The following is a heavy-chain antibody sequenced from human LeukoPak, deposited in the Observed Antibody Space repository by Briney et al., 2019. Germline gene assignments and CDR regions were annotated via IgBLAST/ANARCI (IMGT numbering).Heavy chain of an antibody. Sequence: SETLSLTCTVSGGSISNYDWSWIRQFPGKGLEWTGYIYNSGSTNYNASLKSRVTISNNTSKNQFSLKLSSVTAADTAVYYCARVGAAMDNFDYWGQGTLVTVS. D-gene: IGHD5-18*01. CDR2: IYNSGST. CDR3: ARVGAAMDNFDY. J-gene: IGHJ4*02. V-gene: IGHV4-59*01. CDR1: GGSISNYD.